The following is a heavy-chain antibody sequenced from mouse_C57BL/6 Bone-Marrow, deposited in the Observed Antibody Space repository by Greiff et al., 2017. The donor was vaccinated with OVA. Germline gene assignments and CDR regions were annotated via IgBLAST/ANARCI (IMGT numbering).Heavy chain of an antibody. CDR2: IYPSSGYT. CDR3: ASRDVRSFYYFDY. J-gene: IGHJ2*01. V-gene: IGHV1-7*01. Sequence: QVQLQQSGAELVKPGASVKLSCKASGYTFTSYWMHWVKQRPGQGLEWIGYIYPSSGYTKYNQKFKDKATLTADKSSSTAYMQLSSLTYEDSAVYYCASRDVRSFYYFDYWGQGTTLTVSS. D-gene: IGHD3-3*01. CDR1: GYTFTSYW.